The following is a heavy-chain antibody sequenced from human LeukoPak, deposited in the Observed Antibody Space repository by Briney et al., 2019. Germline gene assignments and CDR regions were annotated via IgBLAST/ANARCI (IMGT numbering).Heavy chain of an antibody. Sequence: GGSLRLSCAASGFTFSGSAMHWVRQASGKGLEWVGRIRSKANSYATAYAASVKGRFTISRDDSKNTAYLQMNSLKTADTAVYYCTRPVGQTGPDYWGQGTLVTVSS. J-gene: IGHJ4*02. CDR3: TRPVGQTGPDY. CDR2: IRSKANSYAT. CDR1: GFTFSGSA. V-gene: IGHV3-73*01.